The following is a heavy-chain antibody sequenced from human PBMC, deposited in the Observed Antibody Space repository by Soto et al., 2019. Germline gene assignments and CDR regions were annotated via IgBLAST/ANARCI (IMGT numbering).Heavy chain of an antibody. D-gene: IGHD1-1*01. CDR2: IIPILGIA. J-gene: IGHJ6*03. V-gene: IGHV1-69*02. CDR3: ARSDWNYYYYYMDV. CDR1: GGTFSSHT. Sequence: ASVKVSCKASGGTFSSHTISWVRQAPGQGLEWMGRIIPILGIANYAQKFQGRVTITADKSTSTAYMELSSLRSEDTAVYYCARSDWNYYYYYMDVWGKGTTVTVSS.